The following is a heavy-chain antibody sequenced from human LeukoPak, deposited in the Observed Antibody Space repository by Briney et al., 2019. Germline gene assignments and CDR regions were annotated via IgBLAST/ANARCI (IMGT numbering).Heavy chain of an antibody. D-gene: IGHD3-16*02. CDR2: LYSDEGRT. V-gene: IGHV3-74*01. Sequence: GGSLRLSCAASGVSVKTDWMHWARQAPGEGLVWVSRLYSDEGRTIYADSVKGRFTISRDHATNTLFLQMDSLRVEDTAVYFCARERPRSFAFDIWGQGTRVTVSS. CDR3: ARERPRSFAFDI. J-gene: IGHJ3*02. CDR1: GVSVKTDW.